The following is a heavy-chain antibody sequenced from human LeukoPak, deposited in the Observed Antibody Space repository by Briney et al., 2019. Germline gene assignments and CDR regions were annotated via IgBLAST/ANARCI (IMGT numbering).Heavy chain of an antibody. J-gene: IGHJ3*02. CDR1: GYTFTSYG. D-gene: IGHD3-3*01. Sequence: ASVKVSCKASGYTFTSYGISWVRQAPGQGLEWMGWISAYNGNTNYAQKLQGRVTMTTDTSTSTAYMELSSLRSEDTAVYYCAREGSEWLFHDAFDIWGQGTMVTVSS. CDR2: ISAYNGNT. V-gene: IGHV1-18*01. CDR3: AREGSEWLFHDAFDI.